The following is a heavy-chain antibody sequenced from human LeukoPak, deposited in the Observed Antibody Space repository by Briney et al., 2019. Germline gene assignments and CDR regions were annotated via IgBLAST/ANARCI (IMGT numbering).Heavy chain of an antibody. CDR2: ISWNSGSI. J-gene: IGHJ4*02. CDR3: AKDRSSSWYDYFDY. V-gene: IGHV3-9*01. Sequence: PGASLRLSCAASGFTFSSYAMSWVRQAPGKGLEWVSGISWNSGSIGYADSVKGRFTISRDNAKNSLYLQMNSLRAEDTALYYCAKDRSSSWYDYFDYWGQGTLVTVSS. CDR1: GFTFSSYA. D-gene: IGHD6-13*01.